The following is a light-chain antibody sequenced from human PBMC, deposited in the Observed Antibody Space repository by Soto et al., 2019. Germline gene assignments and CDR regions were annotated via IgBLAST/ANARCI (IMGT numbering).Light chain of an antibody. Sequence: EIVLTQSPGTLSLSPGERATLSCRASQSVSSYLAWYQQKPGQAPRLLIYDASTRATGISARFSGSGSGTDFTLTISSLEPEDFAVYYCQQRSNGPVTFGQGTKV. CDR3: QQRSNGPVT. J-gene: IGKJ1*01. CDR1: QSVSSY. V-gene: IGKV3-11*01. CDR2: DAS.